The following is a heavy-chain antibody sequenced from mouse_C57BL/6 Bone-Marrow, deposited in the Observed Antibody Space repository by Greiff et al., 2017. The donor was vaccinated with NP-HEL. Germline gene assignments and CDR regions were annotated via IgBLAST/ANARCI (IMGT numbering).Heavy chain of an antibody. CDR2: IDPSDSYT. J-gene: IGHJ3*01. CDR3: APRWFAY. V-gene: IGHV1-50*01. CDR1: GYTFTSYW. Sequence: VQLQQSGAELVKPGASVKVSCKASGYTFTSYWMHWVKQRPGQGLEWIGEIDPSDSYTNYNQKFKGKATLTVDTSSSTAYMQLSSLTSEDSAVYYCAPRWFAYWGQGTLVTVSA.